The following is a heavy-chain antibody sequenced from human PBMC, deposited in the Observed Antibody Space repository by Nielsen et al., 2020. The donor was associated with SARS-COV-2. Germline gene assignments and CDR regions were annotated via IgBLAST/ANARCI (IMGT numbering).Heavy chain of an antibody. CDR3: ARESSGYDHYNYGMDV. CDR1: GGSISSGGFY. Sequence: SETLSLTCTVSGGSISSGGFYWSWIRQHPGKGLEWIGYIYYSGSTYYNPSLKSRLTMSVDTSKNQFSLKLSSVTAADTAVYYCARESSGYDHYNYGMDVWGQGTTVTVSS. CDR2: IYYSGST. V-gene: IGHV4-31*03. J-gene: IGHJ6*02. D-gene: IGHD5-12*01.